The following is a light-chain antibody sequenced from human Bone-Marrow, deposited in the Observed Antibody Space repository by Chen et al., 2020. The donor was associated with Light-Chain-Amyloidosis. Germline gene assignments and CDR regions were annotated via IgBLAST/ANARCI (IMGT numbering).Light chain of an antibody. CDR3: QSYQGSSQGV. J-gene: IGLJ3*02. CDR2: EVD. CDR1: SGSIATNY. Sequence: NFMLTQPHSVSESPGKTVIISCTRSSGSIATNYVQWYQQRPGSSPPTVIYEVDQRPSGVPDRFSGSLDTSSNSASLTISGLKTEDEDDYCYQSYQGSSQGVFGGGTKLTVI. V-gene: IGLV6-57*01.